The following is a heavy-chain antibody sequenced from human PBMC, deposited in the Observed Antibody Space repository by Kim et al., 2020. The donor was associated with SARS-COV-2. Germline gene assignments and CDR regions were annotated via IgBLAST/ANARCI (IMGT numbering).Heavy chain of an antibody. Sequence: GGSLRLSCAASGFTFSSYAMSWVRQAPGKGLEWVSAISGSGGSTYYADSVKGRFTISRDNSKNTLYLQMNSLRAEDTAVYYCAKGSTMVRGVIRGLGLFDYWGQGTLVTVSS. D-gene: IGHD3-10*01. CDR1: GFTFSSYA. V-gene: IGHV3-23*01. J-gene: IGHJ4*02. CDR3: AKGSTMVRGVIRGLGLFDY. CDR2: ISGSGGST.